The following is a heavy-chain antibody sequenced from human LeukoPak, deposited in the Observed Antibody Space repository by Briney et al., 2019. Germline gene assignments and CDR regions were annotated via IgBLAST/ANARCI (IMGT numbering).Heavy chain of an antibody. CDR2: INPNSGGT. Sequence: ASVKVSCKASGYTFTGYYMHWVRQAPGQGLEWMGWINPNSGGTNYAQKFQGRVTMTRDTSISTAYMELSRLRSDDTAVYYCARGDDYIPYYYMDVWGKGTTVTVSS. V-gene: IGHV1-2*02. J-gene: IGHJ6*03. CDR1: GYTFTGYY. D-gene: IGHD4-11*01. CDR3: ARGDDYIPYYYMDV.